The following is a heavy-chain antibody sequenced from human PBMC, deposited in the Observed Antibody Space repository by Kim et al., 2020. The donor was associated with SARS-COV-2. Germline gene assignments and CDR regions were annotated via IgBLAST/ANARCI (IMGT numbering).Heavy chain of an antibody. CDR3: ARHWGSYSSYGMDV. D-gene: IGHD3-16*01. J-gene: IGHJ6*02. V-gene: IGHV4-59*08. Sequence: NPSLKSRVTISVDTSKNQFSLELSSVTAADTAVYYCARHWGSYSSYGMDVWGQGTTVTVSS.